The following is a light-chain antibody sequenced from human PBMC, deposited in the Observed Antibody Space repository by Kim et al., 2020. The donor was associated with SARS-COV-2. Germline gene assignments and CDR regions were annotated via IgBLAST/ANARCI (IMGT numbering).Light chain of an antibody. CDR2: AAS. V-gene: IGKV1-27*01. Sequence: ASVGDRVTITCRASQDINNYLAWYQQKPGKVPKLLIYAASTLQSGVPSRFSGSGSGTDFTLTISSLQPEDVATYYCQKYDGAPRTFGQGTKVDIK. CDR3: QKYDGAPRT. J-gene: IGKJ1*01. CDR1: QDINNY.